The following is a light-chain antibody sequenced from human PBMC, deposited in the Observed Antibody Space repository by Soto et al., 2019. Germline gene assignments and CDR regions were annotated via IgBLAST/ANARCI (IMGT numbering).Light chain of an antibody. CDR1: SSDVGGYNH. CDR2: ELS. Sequence: QLVLTQPASVSGSPGQSITISCTGTSSDVGGYNHVSWYQQYPGKAPKVIIYELSNRPSGISNRFSGSKSGNTASLTISGLQAEDEADYYCSSYTSSSTLLYVFGTGTKVTVL. V-gene: IGLV2-14*01. J-gene: IGLJ1*01. CDR3: SSYTSSSTLLYV.